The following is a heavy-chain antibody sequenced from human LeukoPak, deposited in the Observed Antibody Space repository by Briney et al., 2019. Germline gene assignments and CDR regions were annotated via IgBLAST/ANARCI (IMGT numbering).Heavy chain of an antibody. J-gene: IGHJ4*02. V-gene: IGHV3-9*03. CDR1: GFTFDDYA. Sequence: GGSLRLSCAASGFTFDDYAMHWVRQAPGKGLEWVSGISWNSGSIGYADSVKGRFTISRDNAKNSLYLQMNSLRAEDMALYYCAKGRHYYGSGSYLDYWGQGTLVTVSS. D-gene: IGHD3-10*01. CDR2: ISWNSGSI. CDR3: AKGRHYYGSGSYLDY.